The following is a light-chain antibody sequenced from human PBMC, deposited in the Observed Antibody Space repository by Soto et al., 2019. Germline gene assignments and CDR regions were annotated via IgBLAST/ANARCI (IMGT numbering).Light chain of an antibody. CDR2: GAS. CDR1: QSISSSY. J-gene: IGKJ2*01. Sequence: EIVVTQSPGTLYLSPGERATLSCRASQSISSSYLAWYQQKPGLAHRLLIYGASRMPTCIPDRFSGSGSGTDFALTISRLEPEDCAVYYCQQYVNSLYTFGQGTKLEIK. V-gene: IGKV3-20*01. CDR3: QQYVNSLYT.